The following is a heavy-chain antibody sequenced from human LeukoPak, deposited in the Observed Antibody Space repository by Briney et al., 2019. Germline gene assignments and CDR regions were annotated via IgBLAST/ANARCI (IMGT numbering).Heavy chain of an antibody. CDR1: GFTFSTYW. CDR3: AKAPRAAAGTYNGMDV. Sequence: GGSLRLSCVASGFTFSTYWMNWVRQAPGKGLEWVSAISGSGGSTYYADSVKGRFTISRDNSKNTLYLQMNSLRAEDTAVYYCAKAPRAAAGTYNGMDVWGQGTTVTVSS. CDR2: ISGSGGST. V-gene: IGHV3-23*01. J-gene: IGHJ6*02. D-gene: IGHD6-13*01.